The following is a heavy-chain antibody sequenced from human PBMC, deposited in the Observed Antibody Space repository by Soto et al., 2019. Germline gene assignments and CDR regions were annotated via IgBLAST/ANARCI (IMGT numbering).Heavy chain of an antibody. Sequence: QVQLVQSGAEVRKPGSSVRVSCKASGGSFNRHTISWVRQAPGQGLEWMGGIIPIFGTANHAQKFQGRVTIIADESTSEVYMELSSLRSDDTAIYYCARGWGYDSTAYYYAYWGQGTLVIVSS. CDR1: GGSFNRHT. V-gene: IGHV1-69*01. CDR3: ARGWGYDSTAYYYAY. CDR2: IIPIFGTA. D-gene: IGHD3-22*01. J-gene: IGHJ4*02.